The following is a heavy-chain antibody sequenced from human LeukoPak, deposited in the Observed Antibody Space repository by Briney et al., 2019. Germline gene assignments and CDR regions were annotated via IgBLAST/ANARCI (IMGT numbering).Heavy chain of an antibody. D-gene: IGHD5-18*01. CDR3: ARAQDTASANDFEY. V-gene: IGHV1-2*06. Sequence: ASVKVSCXASGYTFSDYQIHWVRQAPGQGLEWMGRISPNSGGTNFAQDFQGRVTMTRDASIRTAFMELSRLRSDDTAVYYCARAQDTASANDFEYWGQGTLVTVSS. J-gene: IGHJ4*02. CDR1: GYTFSDYQ. CDR2: ISPNSGGT.